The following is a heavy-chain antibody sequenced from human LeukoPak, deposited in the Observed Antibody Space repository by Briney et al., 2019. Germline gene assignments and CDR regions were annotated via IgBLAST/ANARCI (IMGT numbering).Heavy chain of an antibody. Sequence: ASVKVSCKASGYTFNDYYMHWVRQAPGQGPEWMGWINPNSGGTNYAQKFQGRVTMTRDTSISTAYMELSRLRSDDMAVYYCAVYYYGSGSYPYFDYWGQGTLVTVPS. CDR2: INPNSGGT. CDR3: AVYYYGSGSYPYFDY. CDR1: GYTFNDYY. V-gene: IGHV1-2*02. J-gene: IGHJ4*02. D-gene: IGHD3-10*01.